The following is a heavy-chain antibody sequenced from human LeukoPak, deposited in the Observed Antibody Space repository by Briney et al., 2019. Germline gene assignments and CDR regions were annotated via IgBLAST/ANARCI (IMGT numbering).Heavy chain of an antibody. Sequence: SETLSLTCTVSGGSISSSSYYWGWIRQPPGKGLEWIGSMYYTGSTYYNPSLKSRVTISEDTSKNQFSLKLSSVTAADTAVYYCARGLYDFWSGYYYYFDYWGQGTLVTVSS. CDR3: ARGLYDFWSGYYYYFDY. CDR2: MYYTGST. V-gene: IGHV4-39*07. J-gene: IGHJ4*02. CDR1: GGSISSSSYY. D-gene: IGHD3-3*01.